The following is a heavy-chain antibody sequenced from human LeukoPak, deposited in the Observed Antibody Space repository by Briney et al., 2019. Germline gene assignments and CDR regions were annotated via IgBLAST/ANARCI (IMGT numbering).Heavy chain of an antibody. Sequence: PSETLSLTCTVSGGSISSSSYYWGWIRQPPGKGLEWIGSIYYSGSTYYNPSLKSRVTISVDTSKNQFSLKLSSVTAADTAVYYCARDYKAAAGLDYWGQGTLVTVSS. CDR1: GGSISSSSYY. CDR2: IYYSGST. CDR3: ARDYKAAAGLDY. D-gene: IGHD6-13*01. J-gene: IGHJ4*02. V-gene: IGHV4-39*07.